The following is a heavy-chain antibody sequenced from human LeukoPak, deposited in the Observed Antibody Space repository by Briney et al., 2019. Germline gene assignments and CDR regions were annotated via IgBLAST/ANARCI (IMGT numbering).Heavy chain of an antibody. CDR1: GGSISSYY. D-gene: IGHD1-26*01. J-gene: IGHJ4*02. Sequence: SETLSLTCTVSGGSISSYYWSWIRQPPGKGLEWIGYIYYSGSTNYNPSLKSRVTISVDTSKNQFSLKLSSVTAADTAVYYCARPAQATSDLDYWGQGTLVTASS. CDR2: IYYSGST. CDR3: ARPAQATSDLDY. V-gene: IGHV4-59*08.